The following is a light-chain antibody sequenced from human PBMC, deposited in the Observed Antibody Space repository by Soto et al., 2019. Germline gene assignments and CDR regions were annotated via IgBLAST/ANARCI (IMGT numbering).Light chain of an antibody. J-gene: IGKJ5*01. CDR3: QQYNNWPAIT. V-gene: IGKV3D-15*01. CDR2: GAS. CDR1: QSVSSN. Sequence: IVMTQSPATLSVSPGERATLSCRASQSVSSNLVWYQQKPGQAPRLLIYGASTRATGIPARFSGSGSGTEFTLTISSLQSEDFAVYYCQQYNNWPAITFGQGTRLEI.